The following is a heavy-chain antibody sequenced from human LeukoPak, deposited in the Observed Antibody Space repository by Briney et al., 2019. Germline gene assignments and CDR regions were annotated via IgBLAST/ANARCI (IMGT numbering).Heavy chain of an antibody. D-gene: IGHD1-1*01. J-gene: IGHJ4*02. CDR1: GYTFTSYG. CDR2: ISAYNGNT. CDR3: ARDHAGYLYYFDY. Sequence: GASVKVSCKASGYTFTSYGITWVRQAPGQGLECMGWISAYNGNTHYAQKLQGRVTMTTDTSTRTAYMELRSLISDDTAVYYCARDHAGYLYYFDYWGQGTLVTVSS. V-gene: IGHV1-18*01.